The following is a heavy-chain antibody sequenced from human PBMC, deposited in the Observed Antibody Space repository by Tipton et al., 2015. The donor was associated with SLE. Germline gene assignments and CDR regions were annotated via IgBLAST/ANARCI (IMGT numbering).Heavy chain of an antibody. CDR2: IYPDDSDT. V-gene: IGHV5-51*03. CDR3: ATVGDTGLQRMDN. CDR1: GYTFANQW. Sequence: VQLVQSGAEVKKPGESLKISCKASGYTFANQWIGWVRQMPGKGLEWMGSIYPDDSDTRYSPSFQGQVTISADKSINTAYLQWTNLKASDTAMHYCATVGDTGLQRMDNWGQGTLVTVSS. J-gene: IGHJ4*02. D-gene: IGHD1-26*01.